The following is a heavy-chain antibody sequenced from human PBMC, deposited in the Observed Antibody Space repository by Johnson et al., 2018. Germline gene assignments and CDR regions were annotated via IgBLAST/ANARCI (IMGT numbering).Heavy chain of an antibody. D-gene: IGHD6-19*01. J-gene: IGHJ3*01. CDR1: GLTLSDAW. Sequence: EVQLVETGGGLVKPGGSLRLSCAASGLTLSDAWMNWVRQAPGKGLEWVGRIKTKTDGETTDYAAPVKGRITIPRDDSKNTVYLQMNSLKSEDSAVYYRATRYNTAWYGYEAFDVWGQGTMVTVSS. CDR3: ATRYNTAWYGYEAFDV. CDR2: IKTKTDGETT. V-gene: IGHV3-15*07.